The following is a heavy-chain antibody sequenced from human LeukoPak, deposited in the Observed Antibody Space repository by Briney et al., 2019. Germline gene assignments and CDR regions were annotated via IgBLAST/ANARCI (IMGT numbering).Heavy chain of an antibody. J-gene: IGHJ4*02. Sequence: ASVKVSCKASGYTFTGYYMHWVRQAPGQGLEWMGWINPNSGGTNYAQKFQGWVTMTRDTSISTAYMELSRLRSDDTAVYYCARAQDINTWYVYFDSWGQGTLVTVSS. D-gene: IGHD6-13*01. CDR3: ARAQDINTWYVYFDS. CDR2: INPNSGGT. CDR1: GYTFTGYY. V-gene: IGHV1-2*04.